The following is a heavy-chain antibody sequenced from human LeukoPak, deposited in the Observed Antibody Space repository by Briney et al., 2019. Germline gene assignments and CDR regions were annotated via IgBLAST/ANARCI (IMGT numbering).Heavy chain of an antibody. CDR2: IKQDGSEK. Sequence: GGSLRLSCAASGFTFSSYWMSWVRQAPGKGLEWVANIKQDGSEKYYVDSVKGRFTISRDNSKNTLYLQMNSLRAEDTAVFYCARVVAKYDFWSGPDYWGQGILVTVSS. D-gene: IGHD3-3*01. CDR1: GFTFSSYW. CDR3: ARVVAKYDFWSGPDY. V-gene: IGHV3-7*01. J-gene: IGHJ4*02.